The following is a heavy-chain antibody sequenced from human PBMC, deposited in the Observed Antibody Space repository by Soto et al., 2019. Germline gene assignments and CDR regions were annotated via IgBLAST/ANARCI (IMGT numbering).Heavy chain of an antibody. V-gene: IGHV3-48*01. CDR2: ISASSSSI. CDR3: ARDPYSGDDIDLDY. CDR1: GFTFSRYN. Sequence: EVQLVESGGDLVQPGGSLRLSCEASGFTFSRYNMNWVRQAPGKGLDWVSYISASSSSIFYADSVKGRFTISRENAKNALYLQINSLRAEDTAIYYCARDPYSGDDIDLDYWGQGTLVTVSS. D-gene: IGHD5-12*01. J-gene: IGHJ4*02.